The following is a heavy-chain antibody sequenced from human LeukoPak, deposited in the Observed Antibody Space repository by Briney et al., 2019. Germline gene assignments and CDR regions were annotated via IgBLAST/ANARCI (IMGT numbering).Heavy chain of an antibody. D-gene: IGHD3-3*01. CDR2: ISSSSSTI. CDR3: ARGSSKSKGTIFGVVPDAFDI. Sequence: GGSLRLSCAASGFTFSSYSMDWVRQAPGKGLEWVSYISSSSSTIYYADSVKGRFTISRDNAKNSLYLQMNSLRAEDTAVYYCARGSSKSKGTIFGVVPDAFDIWGQGTMVTVSS. V-gene: IGHV3-48*01. CDR1: GFTFSSYS. J-gene: IGHJ3*02.